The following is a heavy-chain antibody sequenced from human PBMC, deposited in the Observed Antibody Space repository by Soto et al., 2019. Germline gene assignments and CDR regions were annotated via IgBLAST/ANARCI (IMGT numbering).Heavy chain of an antibody. CDR1: GGSISSYY. V-gene: IGHV4-59*01. Sequence: PAETLSFTCIVSGGSISSYYWSWIRQPPGKGLEWIGYIYYSGSTNYNPSLKSRVTISVDTSKNQFSLKLTSVTAADTAVYYCARGMGSPDYWGQGTLVPVSS. D-gene: IGHD1-26*01. CDR2: IYYSGST. CDR3: ARGMGSPDY. J-gene: IGHJ4*02.